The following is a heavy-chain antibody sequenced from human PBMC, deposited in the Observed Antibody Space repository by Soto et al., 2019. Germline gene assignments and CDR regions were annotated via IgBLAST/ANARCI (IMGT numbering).Heavy chain of an antibody. V-gene: IGHV1-69*02. CDR1: GGTFSSYT. J-gene: IGHJ4*02. CDR3: ANPPRY. CDR2: IIPILGIA. Sequence: QVQLVQSGAEVKKPGSSVKVSCKASGGTFSSYTITWVRQAPGQGLEWMGRIIPILGIANYAQKFQGRVTITADKSTSTAYMGLSSLRPEDTAVYYCANPPRYWGQGILVTVSS.